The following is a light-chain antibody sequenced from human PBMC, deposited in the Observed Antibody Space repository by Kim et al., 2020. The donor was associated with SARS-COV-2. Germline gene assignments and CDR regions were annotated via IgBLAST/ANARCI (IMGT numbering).Light chain of an antibody. CDR3: QQFNNWPLYS. CDR1: PSVNSN. V-gene: IGKV3-15*01. J-gene: IGKJ2*03. CDR2: GAS. Sequence: VSPGERATLSCRASPSVNSNLAWYQQKPGQAPRLLIYGASTRASGVPARFSGSGSGTEFTLTISSLQSEDFAVYYCQQFNNWPLYSFGQGTKLEI.